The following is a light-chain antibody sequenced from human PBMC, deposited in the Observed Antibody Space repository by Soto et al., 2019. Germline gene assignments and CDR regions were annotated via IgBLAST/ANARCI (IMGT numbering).Light chain of an antibody. Sequence: EIVLTQSRGTLSLSPGERGTLSCRASQSVSSSYLAWYQQKPGQAPRLVIYGASSRATGIPDRFSGSESGTDFTLAISRLEPEDFAVYYCRQYGRSLGFAFGGGTKVDIK. J-gene: IGKJ4*01. CDR3: RQYGRSLGFA. CDR1: QSVSSSY. V-gene: IGKV3-20*01. CDR2: GAS.